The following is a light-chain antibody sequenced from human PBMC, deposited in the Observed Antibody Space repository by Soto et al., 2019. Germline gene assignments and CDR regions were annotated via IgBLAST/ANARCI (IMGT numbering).Light chain of an antibody. J-gene: IGKJ2*01. CDR2: WAS. CDR3: PPYGSTPPT. Sequence: DIVMTQSPDSLAVSLGERATINCKSSQSVLYSSNNKNYFAWYQQRPGQPPKLLIYWASTRESGVPDRFSGSGSGTDFTLTITSLQAEDVAVYDCPPYGSTPPTFGQGTKLEIK. V-gene: IGKV4-1*01. CDR1: QSVLYSSNNKNY.